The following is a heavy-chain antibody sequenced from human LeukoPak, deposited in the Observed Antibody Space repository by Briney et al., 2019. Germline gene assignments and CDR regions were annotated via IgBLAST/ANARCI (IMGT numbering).Heavy chain of an antibody. J-gene: IGHJ2*01. CDR2: IYYSGIT. V-gene: IGHV4-61*08. D-gene: IGHD4-17*01. CDR1: GGSDSSGDYY. Sequence: PSETLSLTSTVSGGSDSSGDYYWSWIRQPPGKGLEWIGYIYYSGITNYNPSLKSRVTISRDTSKTQFSLKLTSVTAADTAVYYCARSAVTPHWYFDLWGRGTLVTVSS. CDR3: ARSAVTPHWYFDL.